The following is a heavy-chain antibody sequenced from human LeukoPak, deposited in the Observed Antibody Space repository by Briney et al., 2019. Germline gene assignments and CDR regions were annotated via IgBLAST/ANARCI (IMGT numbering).Heavy chain of an antibody. J-gene: IGHJ4*02. CDR2: INNDGNRI. V-gene: IGHV3-74*01. D-gene: IGHD7-27*01. Sequence: GGSLRLSCAASGFTVSNSWMFWVRQAPGKGLMYVSEINNDGNRIRYVDSVKGRFTISRDGAKNTLFLQMNSLRDDGTAMYYCARGGLPGGFDYWGQGILVTVSS. CDR3: ARGGLPGGFDY. CDR1: GFTVSNSW.